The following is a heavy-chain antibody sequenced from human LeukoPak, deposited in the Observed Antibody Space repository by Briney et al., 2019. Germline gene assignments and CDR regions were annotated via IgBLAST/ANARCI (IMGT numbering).Heavy chain of an antibody. CDR3: ARGGSGWYVGGSFDY. Sequence: GGSLRLSCAASGFTFSSYWMHWVRQAPGKGLVWVSRINSDGSSTSYADSVKGRFTISRDNAKNTLYLQMNSLRAEDTAVYYCARGGSGWYVGGSFDYWGQGTLDTVSS. J-gene: IGHJ4*02. CDR1: GFTFSSYW. CDR2: INSDGSST. D-gene: IGHD6-19*01. V-gene: IGHV3-74*01.